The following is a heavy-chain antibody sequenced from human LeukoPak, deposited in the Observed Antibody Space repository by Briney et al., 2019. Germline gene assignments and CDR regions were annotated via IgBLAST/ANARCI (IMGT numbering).Heavy chain of an antibody. D-gene: IGHD3-10*01. CDR3: ASLITVGDPDYYGSGSMDV. CDR1: GGSFSGYY. J-gene: IGHJ6*02. CDR2: INHSGST. V-gene: IGHV4-34*01. Sequence: SETLSLTCAVYGGSFSGYYRSWIRQPPGKGLEWIGEINHSGSTNYNPSLKSRVTISVDTSKNQFSLKLSSVTAADAAVYYCASLITVGDPDYYGSGSMDVWGQGTTVTVSS.